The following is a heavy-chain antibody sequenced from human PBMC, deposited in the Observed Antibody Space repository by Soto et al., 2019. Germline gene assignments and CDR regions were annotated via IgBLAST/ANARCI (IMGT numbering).Heavy chain of an antibody. CDR3: ARVGVAMTTVTTFNWFDP. CDR1: GFTFSSYW. J-gene: IGHJ5*02. V-gene: IGHV3-74*01. CDR2: INSDGSST. D-gene: IGHD4-17*01. Sequence: EVPLVESGGGLVQPGGSLRLSCAASGFTFSSYWMHWVRQAPGKGLVWVSRINSDGSSTSYADSVKGRFTISRDNAKNTLYLQMNSLRAEDTAVYYCARVGVAMTTVTTFNWFDPWGQGTLVTVSS.